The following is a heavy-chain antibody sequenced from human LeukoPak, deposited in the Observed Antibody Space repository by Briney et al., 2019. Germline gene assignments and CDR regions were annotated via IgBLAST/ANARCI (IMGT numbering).Heavy chain of an antibody. V-gene: IGHV5-10-1*01. CDR3: RIAVAGTASDY. D-gene: IGHD6-19*01. Sequence: GESLKISCKGSGYSFTSYWISWVRQMPGKGLEWMGRIDPSGSYTNYSPSFQGHVTISADKSISTAYLQWSSLKASDTAMYYCRIAVAGTASDYWGQGTLVTVSS. J-gene: IGHJ4*02. CDR2: IDPSGSYT. CDR1: GYSFTSYW.